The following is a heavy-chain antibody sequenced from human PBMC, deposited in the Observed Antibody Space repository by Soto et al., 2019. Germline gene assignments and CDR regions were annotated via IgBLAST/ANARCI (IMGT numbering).Heavy chain of an antibody. J-gene: IGHJ6*02. D-gene: IGHD2-15*01. V-gene: IGHV4-34*01. CDR3: ARDQLLGYCSGGSCYAHSYYGMDV. Sequence: PSETLSLTCAVYGVPFCGNYSSWIRQPPAPGLEWIGEINHSGSTNYNPSLKSRVTISVDTSKNQFSLKLSSVTAADTAVYYCARDQLLGYCSGGSCYAHSYYGMDVWGQGTTVT. CDR1: GVPFCGNY. CDR2: INHSGST.